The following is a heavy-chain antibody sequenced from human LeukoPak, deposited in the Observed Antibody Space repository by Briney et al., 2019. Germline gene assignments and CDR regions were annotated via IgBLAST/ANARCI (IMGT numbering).Heavy chain of an antibody. J-gene: IGHJ6*03. V-gene: IGHV4-34*01. CDR3: ARGVVIPYYYYYYMDV. CDR1: GGSFSGYY. Sequence: SETLSLTCDVYGGSFSGYYWSWIRQPPGKGLEWIGEINHSGSTSYNPSLKSRVTISVDTSKNQFSLKLSSVTAEDTAVYYCARGVVIPYYYYYYMDVWGKGTTVTVSS. CDR2: INHSGST. D-gene: IGHD3-22*01.